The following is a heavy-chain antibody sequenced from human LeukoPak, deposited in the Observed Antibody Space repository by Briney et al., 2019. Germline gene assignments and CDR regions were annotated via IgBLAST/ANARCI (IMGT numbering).Heavy chain of an antibody. D-gene: IGHD3-10*01. CDR3: ARTYYYGSGSDHNWFDP. CDR2: IYPGDSDT. CDR1: GYSFTSYW. Sequence: HEESLKISCKGSGYSFTSYWIGWVRQMPGKGLEWMGIIYPGDSDTRYSPSFQGQVTISADKSISTAYLQWSSLKASDTAMYYCARTYYYGSGSDHNWFDPWGQGTLDTVSS. V-gene: IGHV5-51*01. J-gene: IGHJ5*02.